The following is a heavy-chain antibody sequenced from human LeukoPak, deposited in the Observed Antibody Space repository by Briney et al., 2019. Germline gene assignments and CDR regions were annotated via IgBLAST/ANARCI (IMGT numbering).Heavy chain of an antibody. J-gene: IGHJ4*02. D-gene: IGHD1-26*01. V-gene: IGHV3-48*02. CDR1: GFTFSSYS. CDR3: ASSGSYRFDY. CDR2: ITASGTAM. Sequence: GGSLRLSCAASGFTFSSYSMNWVRQAPAKGLEWVSHITASGTAMFYADSVKGRFTISRDNAKNSLYLQMNSLRDEDTAVYYCASSGSYRFDYWGQGTLVTVSS.